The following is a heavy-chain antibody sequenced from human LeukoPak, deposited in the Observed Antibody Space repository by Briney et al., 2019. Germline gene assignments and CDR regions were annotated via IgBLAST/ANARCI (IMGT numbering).Heavy chain of an antibody. D-gene: IGHD4-17*01. CDR2: IIPILGIA. Sequence: GASVKVSCKSSGGTFSSYAISWVRQAPGQGLEWMGRIIPILGIANYAQKFQGRVTITADKSTSTAYMELSSLRSEDTAVYSCARISPYGSAAFDIWGQGTMVTVSS. J-gene: IGHJ3*02. CDR1: GGTFSSYA. CDR3: ARISPYGSAAFDI. V-gene: IGHV1-69*04.